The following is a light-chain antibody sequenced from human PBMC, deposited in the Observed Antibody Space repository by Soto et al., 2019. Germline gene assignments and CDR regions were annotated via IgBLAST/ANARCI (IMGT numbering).Light chain of an antibody. Sequence: DIQMTQSPSSLSASVGDRVTITCRASQSSSSYLNWYQQKPGKAPKLLIYAASSLQSGVPSRFSGSGSGTDCTLTICSLQPEDFATYYCQQSYRTRITGGQGTRLEIK. CDR3: QQSYRTRIT. V-gene: IGKV1-39*01. CDR1: QSSSSY. CDR2: AAS. J-gene: IGKJ5*01.